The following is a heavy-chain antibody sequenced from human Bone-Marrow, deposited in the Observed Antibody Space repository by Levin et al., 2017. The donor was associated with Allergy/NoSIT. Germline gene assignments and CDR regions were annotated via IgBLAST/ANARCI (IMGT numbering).Heavy chain of an antibody. J-gene: IGHJ4*02. CDR2: INPNSGGT. CDR3: VRRGGSTWDLDY. D-gene: IGHD6-13*01. Sequence: ASVKVSCKTSGYTFTAFHVHWVRQAPGQGLEWMGRINPNSGGTDYARKFQGRVNMTRDMSIRTVYLELATLRSDDTAVFFWVRRGGSTWDLDYWGQGTLVTVSS. CDR1: GYTFTAFH. V-gene: IGHV1-2*06.